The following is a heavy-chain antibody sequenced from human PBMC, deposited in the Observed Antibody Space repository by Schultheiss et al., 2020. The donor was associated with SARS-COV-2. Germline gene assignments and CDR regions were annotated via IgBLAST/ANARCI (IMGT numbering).Heavy chain of an antibody. Sequence: ASVKVSCKASGGTFSSYAISWVRQAPGQGLEWMGWISAYNGNTNYAQKLQGRVTMTTDTSTSTAYMELRSLRSDDTAVYYCARDLIRYSSGWYYFDYWGQGTLVTVSS. J-gene: IGHJ4*02. CDR3: ARDLIRYSSGWYYFDY. CDR1: GGTFSSYA. CDR2: ISAYNGNT. V-gene: IGHV1-18*01. D-gene: IGHD6-19*01.